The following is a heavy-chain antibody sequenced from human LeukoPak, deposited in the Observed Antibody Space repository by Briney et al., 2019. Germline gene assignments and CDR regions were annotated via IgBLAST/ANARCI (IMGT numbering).Heavy chain of an antibody. CDR1: GGSISSSSYY. D-gene: IGHD6-19*01. J-gene: IGHJ4*02. Sequence: SETLSLTCTVSGGSISSSSYYWGWIRQPPGKGLEWIGSIYYSGSTYYNPSLKSRVTISVDTSKNQFSLKLSSVTAADTAVYYCARAKHSIAVAGTPFDYWGQGTLVTVSS. V-gene: IGHV4-39*07. CDR2: IYYSGST. CDR3: ARAKHSIAVAGTPFDY.